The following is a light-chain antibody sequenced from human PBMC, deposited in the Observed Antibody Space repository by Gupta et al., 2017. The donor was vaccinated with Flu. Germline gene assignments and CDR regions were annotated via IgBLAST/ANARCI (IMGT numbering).Light chain of an antibody. J-gene: IGKJ2*01. CDR3: QQYYSTPYT. Sequence: SLGERATINCRSGQSLLYSSDNKNYLAWYQQKPGQPPKLLIYWASTRASGVPDRFSGSGSGTDFSLTISSLQAEDVAVYYCQQYYSTPYTFGQGTKLEVK. CDR2: WAS. CDR1: QSLLYSSDNKNY. V-gene: IGKV4-1*01.